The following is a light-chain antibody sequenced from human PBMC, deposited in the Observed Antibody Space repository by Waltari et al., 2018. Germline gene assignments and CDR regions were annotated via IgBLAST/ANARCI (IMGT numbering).Light chain of an antibody. V-gene: IGKV3-20*01. CDR3: QNYVRLPAT. J-gene: IGKJ1*01. CDR2: GAS. CDR1: QSGRRVW. Sequence: RASQSGRRVWAWEQQKPAQAPRLHSFGASNRATGVPDRVSGSGSERDFSFTISRMEHEDLAVNYCQNYVRLPATFGRGTKVEIK.